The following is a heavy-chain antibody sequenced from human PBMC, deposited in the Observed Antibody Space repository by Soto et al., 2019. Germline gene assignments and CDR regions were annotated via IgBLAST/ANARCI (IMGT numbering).Heavy chain of an antibody. CDR1: GGSISSGDYY. D-gene: IGHD3-22*01. Sequence: SETLSLTCTVSGGSISSGDYYWSWIRQPPGKGLEWIGYIYYSGSTYYNPSLKSRVTISVDTSKNQFSLKLSSVTAADTAVYYCARGSYYYDGSGYYHYWGQGTLVTVSS. V-gene: IGHV4-30-4*01. CDR3: ARGSYYYDGSGYYHY. J-gene: IGHJ4*02. CDR2: IYYSGST.